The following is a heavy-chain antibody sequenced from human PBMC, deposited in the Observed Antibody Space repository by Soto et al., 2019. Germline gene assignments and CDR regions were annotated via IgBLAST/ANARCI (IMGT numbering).Heavy chain of an antibody. D-gene: IGHD2-15*01. CDR3: GKVLVGATGHTDSDS. CDR1: GGSIYRSGYY. CDR2: IDYNGVT. Sequence: LSETLSLTCTVSGGSIYRSGYYWGWIRQPPGRGLEWIGNIDYNGVTYSNPSLKSRVTISRDTSKNQFSLKLTSVAAADTALYYCGKVLVGATGHTDSDSWGPGTLVTVFS. J-gene: IGHJ4*02. V-gene: IGHV4-39*01.